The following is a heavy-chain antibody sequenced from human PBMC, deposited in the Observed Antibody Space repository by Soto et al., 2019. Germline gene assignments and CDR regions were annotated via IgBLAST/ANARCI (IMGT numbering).Heavy chain of an antibody. CDR1: GGTFSSYA. V-gene: IGHV1-69*01. J-gene: IGHJ6*01. D-gene: IGHD2-2*01. Sequence: QVQLVQSGAEVKKPGSSVKVSCKASGGTFSSYAISWVRQAPGQGLEWMGGITPISGTANYAQKFQGRVTITAAESTSTASMELGSLRSEDTAVYYCARSQGSSTSLEIYYYYYYGMDVWGQGTTVTVSS. CDR2: ITPISGTA. CDR3: ARSQGSSTSLEIYYYYYYGMDV.